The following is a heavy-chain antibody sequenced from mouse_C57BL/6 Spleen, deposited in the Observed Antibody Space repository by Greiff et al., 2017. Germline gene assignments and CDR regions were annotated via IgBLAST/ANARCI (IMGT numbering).Heavy chain of an antibody. CDR2: IDPSDSYT. J-gene: IGHJ4*01. CDR3: ARVSNYAMDY. Sequence: QVQLQQPGAELVMPGASVKLSCKASGYTFTSYWMHWVKQRPGQGLEWIGEIDPSDSYTTYNQKFKGKSTLTVDKSSSTAYMQLSSLTSEDSAVYYCARVSNYAMDYWGQGTSVTVSS. V-gene: IGHV1-69*01. CDR1: GYTFTSYW. D-gene: IGHD1-1*01.